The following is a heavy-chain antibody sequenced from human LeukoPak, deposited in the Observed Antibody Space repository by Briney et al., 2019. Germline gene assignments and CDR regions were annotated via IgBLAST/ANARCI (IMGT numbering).Heavy chain of an antibody. CDR2: ISAYNGNT. J-gene: IGHJ4*02. CDR1: GYTFTSYA. Sequence: GASVKVSCKASGYTFTSYAIHWVRQAPGQRLEWMGWISAYNGNTNYAQKLQGRVTMTTDSSTSTAYMELRSLRSDDTAIYYCARGGGLLYADYWGQGTLVTVSS. D-gene: IGHD2-2*02. CDR3: ARGGGLLYADY. V-gene: IGHV1-18*01.